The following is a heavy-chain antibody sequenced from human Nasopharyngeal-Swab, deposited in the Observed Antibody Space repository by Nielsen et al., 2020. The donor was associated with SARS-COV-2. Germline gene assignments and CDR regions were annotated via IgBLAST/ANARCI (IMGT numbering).Heavy chain of an antibody. Sequence: GGSLRLSCAASGFTFSSYWMSWVRQAPGKGLEWVANIKQDGSEKYYADSVKGRFTISRDNSKNTLFLQMSSLRDEDTAVYYCAKGGSLSGSWDWGQGTLVTVSS. V-gene: IGHV3-7*03. D-gene: IGHD1-26*01. J-gene: IGHJ4*02. CDR3: AKGGSLSGSWD. CDR1: GFTFSSYW. CDR2: IKQDGSEK.